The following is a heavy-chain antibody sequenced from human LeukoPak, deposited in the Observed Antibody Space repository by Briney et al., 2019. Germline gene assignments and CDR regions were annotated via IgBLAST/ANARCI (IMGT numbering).Heavy chain of an antibody. CDR2: IYPGDSDT. CDR3: ARPLAYYYGSGSYGAFDI. D-gene: IGHD3-10*01. Sequence: GESLKISCKGSGYSFDIFWIGWVRQMPGKGLEWMGIIYPGDSDTRYSPSFQGQVTISADKSISTAYLQWSSLKASDTAMYYCARPLAYYYGSGSYGAFDIWGQGTMVTVSS. V-gene: IGHV5-51*01. CDR1: GYSFDIFW. J-gene: IGHJ3*02.